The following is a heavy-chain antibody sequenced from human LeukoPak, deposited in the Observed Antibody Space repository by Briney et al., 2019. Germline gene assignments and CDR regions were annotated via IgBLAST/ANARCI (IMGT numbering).Heavy chain of an antibody. J-gene: IGHJ4*02. V-gene: IGHV3-48*03. Sequence: PGGSLRLSCAASGFTFNNYEMNWVRQAPGRGLEWVSYISTGGTIIYYTDSAKGRFTISRDNAKNSLYLQMNSLRAEDTAVYYCARGSYGGNYFDSWGQGTLVTVSS. CDR2: ISTGGTII. D-gene: IGHD4-23*01. CDR1: GFTFNNYE. CDR3: ARGSYGGNYFDS.